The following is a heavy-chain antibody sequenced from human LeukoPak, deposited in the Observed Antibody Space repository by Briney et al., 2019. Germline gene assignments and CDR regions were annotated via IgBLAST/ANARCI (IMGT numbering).Heavy chain of an antibody. CDR2: ISSSSSTI. Sequence: GGSLRLSCAASGFTFDDYAMNWVRQAPGKGLEWVSYISSSSSTIYYADSVKGRFTISRNNAKNSLYLQMNSLRAEDTAVYYCARVRGQSYDFWSGLGRENNHYMDVWGKGTTVTVSS. CDR1: GFTFDDYA. V-gene: IGHV3-48*01. CDR3: ARVRGQSYDFWSGLGRENNHYMDV. J-gene: IGHJ6*03. D-gene: IGHD3-3*01.